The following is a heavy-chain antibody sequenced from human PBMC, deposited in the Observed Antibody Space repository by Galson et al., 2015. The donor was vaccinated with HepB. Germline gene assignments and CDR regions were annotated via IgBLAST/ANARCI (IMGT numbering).Heavy chain of an antibody. V-gene: IGHV3-30*18. Sequence: SLRLSCAASGFTFSSYGMHWVRQAPGKGLEWVAVISYDGSNEYYADSVKGRFTISRDNSKNTLYLQMNSLRAEDTAVYYCAKGKGYCSGGSCYPVRVPFDPWGQGTLVTVSS. CDR2: ISYDGSNE. CDR1: GFTFSSYG. J-gene: IGHJ5*02. D-gene: IGHD2-15*01. CDR3: AKGKGYCSGGSCYPVRVPFDP.